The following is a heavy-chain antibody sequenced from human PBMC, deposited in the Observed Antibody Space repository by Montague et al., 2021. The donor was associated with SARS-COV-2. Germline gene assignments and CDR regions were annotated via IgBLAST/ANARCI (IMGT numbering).Heavy chain of an antibody. J-gene: IGHJ6*02. CDR3: ARVSSTALRGVIKTSGYYALDV. CDR2: IYHSGTT. Sequence: SETLSLTCSVSGGSIRRSYWTWIRQAPEKGLEWIGYIYHSGTTKYNPALQSRVTISVDTAKNQFSLNLTSVTAATTAVYYCARVSSTALRGVIKTSGYYALDVWGHGTTVTVSS. D-gene: IGHD3-10*01. V-gene: IGHV4-4*09. CDR1: GGSIRRSY.